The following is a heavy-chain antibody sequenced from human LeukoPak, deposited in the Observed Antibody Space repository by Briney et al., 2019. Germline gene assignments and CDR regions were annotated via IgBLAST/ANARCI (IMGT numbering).Heavy chain of an antibody. J-gene: IGHJ6*02. Sequence: SQTLSLTCTISGGSISSGDYYWSWIRQPPGKGLEWIGYIYYSGGTYYNPSLKSRVTISVDTSKNQFSLKLSSVTAADTAVYYCSCRDYYYYGMDVWGQGTTVTVSS. CDR2: IYYSGGT. D-gene: IGHD2-15*01. V-gene: IGHV4-30-4*01. CDR3: SCRDYYYYGMDV. CDR1: GGSISSGDYY.